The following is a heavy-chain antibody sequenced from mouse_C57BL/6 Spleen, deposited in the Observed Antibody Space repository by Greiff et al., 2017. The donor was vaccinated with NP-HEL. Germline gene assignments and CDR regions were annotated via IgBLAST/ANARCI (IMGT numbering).Heavy chain of an antibody. V-gene: IGHV5-4*03. CDR1: GFTFSSYA. Sequence: EVMLVESGGGLVKPGGSLKLSCAASGFTFSSYAMSWVRQTPEKRLEWVATISDGGSYTYYPDNVKGRFTISRYNAKNNLYLQMSHLNSEDTAMYYCASERGLLLRSYFDVWGTGTTVTVAS. CDR2: ISDGGSYT. J-gene: IGHJ1*03. CDR3: ASERGLLLRSYFDV. D-gene: IGHD1-1*01.